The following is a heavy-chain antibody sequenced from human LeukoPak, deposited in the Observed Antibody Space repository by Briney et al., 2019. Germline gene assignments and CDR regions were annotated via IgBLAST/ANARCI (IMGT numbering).Heavy chain of an antibody. V-gene: IGHV3-23*01. CDR2: ISGSGDTT. J-gene: IGHJ4*02. CDR1: GFTFSSYA. CDR3: AKSRGESRGASNY. Sequence: GGSLRLSCAASGFTFSSYAMNWGRQAPGKGLEWVSFISGSGDTTYYADSVKGRFTISRDSSKNTLYLQMNSLRAEDTAVYYCAKSRGESRGASNYWGQGTLVTVSS. D-gene: IGHD1-26*01.